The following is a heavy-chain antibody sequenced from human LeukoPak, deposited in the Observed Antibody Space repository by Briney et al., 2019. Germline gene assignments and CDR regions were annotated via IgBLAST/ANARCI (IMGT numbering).Heavy chain of an antibody. CDR3: ARGKFSSSGYYFDY. D-gene: IGHD6-13*01. V-gene: IGHV3-30-3*01. CDR1: GFIFSSCP. CDR2: ISYDGSKN. Sequence: PGRSLRLSCAASGFIFSSCPMHWVRQAPGKGLEWVAVISYDGSKNYYGDSVKGRFTISRDNSKNTLYLQMNSLRAEDTAVYFCARGKFSSSGYYFDYWGQGTLVTVSS. J-gene: IGHJ4*02.